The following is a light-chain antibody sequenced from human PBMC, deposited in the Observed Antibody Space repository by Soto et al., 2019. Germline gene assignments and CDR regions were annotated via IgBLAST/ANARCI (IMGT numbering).Light chain of an antibody. CDR3: CSYASSSSYV. J-gene: IGLJ1*01. CDR2: EGT. Sequence: QSGLTQPASVSGSPGQSITISCIGTTSDVGGYDLVSWYQQHTAKAPKLLIYEGTQRPSGVSSRFSGSKSGNTASLTISGLQAEDEADYYCCSYASSSSYVFGTGTKVTV. V-gene: IGLV2-23*01. CDR1: TSDVGGYDL.